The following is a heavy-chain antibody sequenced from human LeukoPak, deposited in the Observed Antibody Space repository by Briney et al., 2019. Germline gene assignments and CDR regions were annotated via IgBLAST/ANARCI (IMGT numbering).Heavy chain of an antibody. J-gene: IGHJ4*02. V-gene: IGHV4-4*07. CDR1: GGSISTYY. D-gene: IGHD2-2*01. CDR3: AKDVRIVVVSAAGGFDS. Sequence: PSETLSFTCTVSGGSISTYYWSWIRQSAGKGLEWIGRVYTSGRNNYNPSLKSRVTLSVDTSKNQFSLKLTSVTAADTAVYYCAKDVRIVVVSAAGGFDSWGQGTLVTVSS. CDR2: VYTSGRN.